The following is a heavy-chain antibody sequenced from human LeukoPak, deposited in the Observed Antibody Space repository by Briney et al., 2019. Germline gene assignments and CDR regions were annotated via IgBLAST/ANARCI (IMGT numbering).Heavy chain of an antibody. D-gene: IGHD3-22*01. CDR2: IYHSGST. CDR1: GGSISTYY. V-gene: IGHV4-59*01. J-gene: IGHJ6*02. CDR3: ARVCRRNYYDSSGPNYYYYGMDV. Sequence: SETLSLTCTVPGGSISTYYWNWIRQPPGKGLEWIGYIYHSGSTNYNPSLQSRVTISVDTSKNQFSLNLNSVTAADTAVYYCARVCRRNYYDSSGPNYYYYGMDVWGQGTTVTVSS.